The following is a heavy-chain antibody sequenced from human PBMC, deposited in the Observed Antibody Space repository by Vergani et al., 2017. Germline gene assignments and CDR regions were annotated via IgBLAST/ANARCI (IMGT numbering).Heavy chain of an antibody. J-gene: IGHJ3*01. V-gene: IGHV1-58*01. CDR2: IVVGSGNT. CDR3: GAGITMD. CDR1: GFTFTSSA. Sequence: QMQLVQSGPEVKKPGTSVKVSCKASGFTFTSSAVQWVRQARGQRLEWIGWIVVGSGNTNYAQKFQERVTITRDMSTSTAYMELSRLRSEDPAVYYCGAGITMDWGQGTMVTVSS. D-gene: IGHD3-10*01.